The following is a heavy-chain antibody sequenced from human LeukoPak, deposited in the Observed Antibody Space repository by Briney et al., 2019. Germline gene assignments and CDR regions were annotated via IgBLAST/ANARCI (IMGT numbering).Heavy chain of an antibody. Sequence: PSETLSLTCTVSGGSISSSSYYWGWIRQPPGKGLEWIGSIYYSGSTFYNPSLKSRVTISVATSKNQFSLKLSSVTVADTAVYYCARLSLTYYDILTGLIEDYYMDVWGKGTTVTVSS. V-gene: IGHV4-39*01. D-gene: IGHD3-9*01. CDR3: ARLSLTYYDILTGLIEDYYMDV. CDR2: IYYSGST. J-gene: IGHJ6*03. CDR1: GGSISSSSYY.